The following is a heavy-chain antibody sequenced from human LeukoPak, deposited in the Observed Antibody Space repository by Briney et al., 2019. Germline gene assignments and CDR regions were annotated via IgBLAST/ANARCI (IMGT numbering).Heavy chain of an antibody. D-gene: IGHD6-13*01. CDR1: GFTFSSYA. CDR3: ASGQKLGF. V-gene: IGHV3-7*01. Sequence: GGSLRLSCAASGFTFSSYAMSWVRQAPGKGLEWVANIKQDGSDKYYVDSVKGRFTISRDNAKNSLYLQMNSLRAEDTAVYYCASGQKLGFWGQGTLVTVSS. J-gene: IGHJ4*02. CDR2: IKQDGSDK.